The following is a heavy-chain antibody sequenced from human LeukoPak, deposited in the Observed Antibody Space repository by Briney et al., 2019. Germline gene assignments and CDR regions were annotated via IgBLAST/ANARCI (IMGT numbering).Heavy chain of an antibody. CDR2: IGTAGDT. J-gene: IGHJ6*02. CDR1: GFTFTSCD. CDR3: AKGAFPGLSGMDV. V-gene: IGHV3-13*01. Sequence: GGSLRLSCAASGFTFTSCDVHWVRQATRKGLEWVSPIGTAGDTYYPGSVKDRFTISRENAKNSLYLQLNSLRAEDTALYYCAKGAFPGLSGMDVWGQGTTVTVSS.